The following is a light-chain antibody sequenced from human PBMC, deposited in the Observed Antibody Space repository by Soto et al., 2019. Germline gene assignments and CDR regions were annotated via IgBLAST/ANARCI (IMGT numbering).Light chain of an antibody. CDR3: QQYYSYPHT. J-gene: IGKJ1*01. CDR2: AAS. V-gene: IGKV1-8*01. Sequence: AIRMTQSPSSFSASTGDRVTITCRASQGISSYLAWYQQKPGKAPKLLIYAASTLQSGVPSRFSGGGSGTEFTLTISCLQSEDFATYYCQQYYSYPHTFGQGTKVEIK. CDR1: QGISSY.